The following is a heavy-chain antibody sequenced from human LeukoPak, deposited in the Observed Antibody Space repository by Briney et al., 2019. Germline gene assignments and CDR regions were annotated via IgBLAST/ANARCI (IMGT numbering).Heavy chain of an antibody. J-gene: IGHJ6*02. D-gene: IGHD6-19*01. CDR2: IYYSGST. Sequence: PSETLSLTCSVSGAYVMTYDGSGVRQPPGKGLEWIGYIYYSGSTNYNPSLKSRVTISVDTSKNQFSLKLSSVTAADTAVYYCARSRYSSGWGYYHNAPLDLWGQGTTVTVSS. CDR3: ARSRYSSGWGYYHNAPLDL. CDR1: GAYVMTYD. V-gene: IGHV4-59*02.